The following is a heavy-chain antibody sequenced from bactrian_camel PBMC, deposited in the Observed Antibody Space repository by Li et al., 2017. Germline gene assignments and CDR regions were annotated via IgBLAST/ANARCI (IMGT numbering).Heavy chain of an antibody. CDR3: AVDRPIRLVAPIVTFRKIQNCGDTDDLY. Sequence: QLVESGGGLVQPGGSLRLSCAASGFTFSNYWMYWVRQAPGKGLEWVSSINSGGGTTFYGDSVKGRFTIYRDNGQNTVFLRMNSLKPEDTALYYCAVDRPIRLVAPIVTFRKIQNCGDTDDLYWGQGTQVTVS. D-gene: IGHD7*01. CDR1: GFTFSNYW. J-gene: IGHJ4*01. V-gene: IGHV3S25*01. CDR2: INSGGGTT.